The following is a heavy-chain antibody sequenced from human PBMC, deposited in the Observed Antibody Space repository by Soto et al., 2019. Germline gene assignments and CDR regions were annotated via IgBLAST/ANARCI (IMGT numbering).Heavy chain of an antibody. J-gene: IGHJ5*02. Sequence: QVQLVQSGAEVKKPGSSVKVSCKASGGTFSSYAISWVRQAPGQGVEWMGGIIPIFGTANYAQKFQGRVTITADESTSTAYMELSSLRSEDTAVYYCARGAPGSPQYLIPAARGSWFDPWGQGTLVTVSS. V-gene: IGHV1-69*01. D-gene: IGHD2-2*01. CDR1: GGTFSSYA. CDR3: ARGAPGSPQYLIPAARGSWFDP. CDR2: IIPIFGTA.